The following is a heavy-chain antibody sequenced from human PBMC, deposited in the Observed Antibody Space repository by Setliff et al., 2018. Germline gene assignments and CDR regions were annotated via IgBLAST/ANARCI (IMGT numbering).Heavy chain of an antibody. CDR3: SRLVRYCTTTNCQTLSSGEH. Sequence: GASVKVSCKASGYSLGSYGITWVRQAPGQGLEWMGWISGYTGNTNYAPKLQDRVTMTTDTSTSTAYLELRSLRSDDTALYFCSRLVRYCTTTNCQTLSSGEHWGQGTLVTVSS. J-gene: IGHJ4*02. CDR1: GYSLGSYG. D-gene: IGHD2-8*01. CDR2: ISGYTGNT. V-gene: IGHV1-18*01.